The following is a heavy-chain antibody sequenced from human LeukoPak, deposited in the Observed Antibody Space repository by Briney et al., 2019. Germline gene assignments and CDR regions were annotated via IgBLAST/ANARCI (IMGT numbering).Heavy chain of an antibody. J-gene: IGHJ4*02. V-gene: IGHV3-23*01. CDR2: ISGSGGST. D-gene: IGHD2-15*01. Sequence: GGSLRLSCAASGFTFSSYAMSWVRQAPGKGLERVSAISGSGGSTYYADSVKGRFTISRDNSKNTLYLQMNSLRAEDTAVYYCAKVGYCSGGSCYYPPSDFDYWGQGTLVTVSS. CDR1: GFTFSSYA. CDR3: AKVGYCSGGSCYYPPSDFDY.